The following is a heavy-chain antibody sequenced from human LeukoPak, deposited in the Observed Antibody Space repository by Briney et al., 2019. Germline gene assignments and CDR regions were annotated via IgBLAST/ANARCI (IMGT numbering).Heavy chain of an antibody. V-gene: IGHV3-48*03. CDR2: ISSSGSTI. Sequence: PGGSLRLSCAASGFTFSSYEMNWVRQAPGKGLEWVSYISSSGSTIDYADSVKGRFTISRDNAKNSLYLQMNSLRAEDTAVYYCARDSRSGVFGVAPFDYWGQGTLVTVSS. D-gene: IGHD3-3*01. CDR1: GFTFSSYE. J-gene: IGHJ4*02. CDR3: ARDSRSGVFGVAPFDY.